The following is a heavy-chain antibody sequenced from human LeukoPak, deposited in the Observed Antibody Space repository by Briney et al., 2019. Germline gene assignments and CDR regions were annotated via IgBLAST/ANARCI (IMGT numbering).Heavy chain of an antibody. V-gene: IGHV1-2*02. CDR3: ARDHGDDAFDI. J-gene: IGHJ3*02. Sequence: ASVKVSCKASGYTFTYYYMHWVRQAPGQGLEWMGWINSNRGGTNYAQKFQGRVTMTRDTSISTAYMELRSVRSDDTAVYYCARDHGDDAFDIWGPGTMVTVSS. CDR2: INSNRGGT. D-gene: IGHD3-3*01. CDR1: GYTFTYYY.